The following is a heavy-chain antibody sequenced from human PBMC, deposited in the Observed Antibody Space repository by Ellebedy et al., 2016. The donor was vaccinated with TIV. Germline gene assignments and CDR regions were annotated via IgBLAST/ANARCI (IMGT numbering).Heavy chain of an antibody. CDR3: ARENYDTLTGPSSGMDV. CDR2: IDSVGST. Sequence: PGGSLRLSCAASGFTFSSYAMTWVRQAPGKGLEWVSVIDSVGSTYYADSVKGRFTISRDNSKNTVYLQMNSLRAEDTAVYYCARENYDTLTGPSSGMDVWGQGTTVTVSS. V-gene: IGHV3-66*01. J-gene: IGHJ6*02. D-gene: IGHD3-9*01. CDR1: GFTFSSYA.